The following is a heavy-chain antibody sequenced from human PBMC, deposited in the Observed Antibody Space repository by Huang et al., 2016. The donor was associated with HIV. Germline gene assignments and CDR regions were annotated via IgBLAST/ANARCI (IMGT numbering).Heavy chain of an antibody. CDR2: IKSDGRST. V-gene: IGHV3-74*01. D-gene: IGHD3-22*01. CDR3: ARTYYYESRGEDPRRAFDI. Sequence: AASGFTFSSYWMHWVRQAPGKGLVWVSRIKSDGRSTSYADSVKSRFTISRDNAKNTLYLQMNDLRGEDTAVYYCARTYYYESRGEDPRRAFDIWGQGTMVTVSS. CDR1: GFTFSSYW. J-gene: IGHJ3*02.